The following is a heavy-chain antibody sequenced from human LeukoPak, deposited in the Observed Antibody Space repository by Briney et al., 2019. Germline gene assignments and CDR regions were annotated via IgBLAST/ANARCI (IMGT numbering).Heavy chain of an antibody. J-gene: IGHJ4*02. CDR1: GGSFSGYY. V-gene: IGHV4-34*01. CDR3: AREKQKRKGYCTNGVCYMGLDY. Sequence: SETLSLTCAVYGGSFSGYYWSWIRQPPGKGLEWIGEINHSGSTNYNPSLKSRVTISVDTSKNQFSLKLSSVTAADTAVYYCAREKQKRKGYCTNGVCYMGLDYWGQGTWSPSPQ. D-gene: IGHD2-8*01. CDR2: INHSGST.